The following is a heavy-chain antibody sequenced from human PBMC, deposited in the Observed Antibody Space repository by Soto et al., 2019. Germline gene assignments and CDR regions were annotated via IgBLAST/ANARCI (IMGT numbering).Heavy chain of an antibody. J-gene: IGHJ3*02. CDR2: INPSGGST. D-gene: IGHD3-22*01. Sequence: ASVEVSCKASGYTFTSYYMHWVRQAPGQGLEWMGIINPSGGSTSYAQKFQGRVTMTRDTSTSTVYMELSSLRSEDTAAYYCARDGAYYDSSGYAFDIWGQGTMVTVSS. V-gene: IGHV1-46*01. CDR3: ARDGAYYDSSGYAFDI. CDR1: GYTFTSYY.